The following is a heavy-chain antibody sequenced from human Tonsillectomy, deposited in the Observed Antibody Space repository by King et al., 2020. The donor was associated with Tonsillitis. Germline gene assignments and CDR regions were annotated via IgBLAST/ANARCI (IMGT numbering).Heavy chain of an antibody. D-gene: IGHD2-2*01. J-gene: IGHJ6*03. CDR3: ASLGYCSSTSCYLGYYMDV. CDR1: GYTFTGYY. Sequence: QLVQSGAEVKKPGASVKVSCKASGYTFTGYYMHWVRQAPGQGLEWMGWINPNSGGTNYAQKFQGRVTMTRDTSISTAYMELSRLRSDDTAVYYWASLGYCSSTSCYLGYYMDVWGKGTTVTVSS. V-gene: IGHV1-2*02. CDR2: INPNSGGT.